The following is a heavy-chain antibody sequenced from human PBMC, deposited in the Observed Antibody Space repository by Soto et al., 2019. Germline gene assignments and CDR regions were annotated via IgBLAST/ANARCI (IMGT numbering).Heavy chain of an antibody. CDR1: GGSISSGGYY. CDR2: IYYSGST. D-gene: IGHD2-2*02. J-gene: IGHJ3*02. V-gene: IGHV4-31*03. CDR3: AREARYCSSTSCYRGAFDI. Sequence: PSETLSLTCTVSGGSISSGGYYWSWIRQHPGKGLEWIGYIYYSGSTYYNPSLKSRVTISVDTSKNQFSLKLSSVTAADTAVYYCAREARYCSSTSCYRGAFDIWGQGTMVTVSS.